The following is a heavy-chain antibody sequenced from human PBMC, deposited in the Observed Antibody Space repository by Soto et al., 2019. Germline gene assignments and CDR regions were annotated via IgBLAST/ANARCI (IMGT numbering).Heavy chain of an antibody. CDR3: ARESGSRECGYAFDI. Sequence: ASVKVSCKASGGTFSSYAISWVRQAPGQGLEWMGGIIPIFGTANYAQKFQGRVTITADKSTSTAYMELSSLRSEDTDVYYCARESGSRECGYAFDIWGQGTMVTISS. D-gene: IGHD2-2*01. V-gene: IGHV1-69*06. CDR2: IIPIFGTA. J-gene: IGHJ3*02. CDR1: GGTFSSYA.